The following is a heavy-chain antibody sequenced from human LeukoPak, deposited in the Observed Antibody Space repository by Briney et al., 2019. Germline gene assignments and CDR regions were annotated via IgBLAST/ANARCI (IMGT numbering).Heavy chain of an antibody. CDR2: IRSKANSYAT. V-gene: IGHV3-73*01. D-gene: IGHD1-14*01. CDR3: TRSGDSTPFDY. J-gene: IGHJ4*02. Sequence: GGSLRLSCAASGFTFSGSAMHWVRQASGKGLEWVGRIRSKANSYATAYAASVKGRFTISRDDSKNTAYLQMNSLKTEDTAVYYCTRSGDSTPFDYWDQGTLVTVSS. CDR1: GFTFSGSA.